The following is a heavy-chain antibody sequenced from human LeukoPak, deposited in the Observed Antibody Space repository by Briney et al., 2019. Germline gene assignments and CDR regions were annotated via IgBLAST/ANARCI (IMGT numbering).Heavy chain of an antibody. J-gene: IGHJ2*01. CDR2: INSGSSAI. D-gene: IGHD2-2*01. V-gene: IGHV3-48*04. CDR3: ARDRSSGYFDL. CDR1: AFTFSGYS. Sequence: GGSLRLSCAAPAFTFSGYSMSWVRQAPGKGLEWLSFINSGSSAIYYAESVKGRFTISRDSAENSLFLQMNSLRAEDTAVYFCARDRSSGYFDLWGRGILVTVSS.